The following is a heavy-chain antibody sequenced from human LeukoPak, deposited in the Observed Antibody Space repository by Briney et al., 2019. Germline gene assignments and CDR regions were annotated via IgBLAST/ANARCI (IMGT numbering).Heavy chain of an antibody. J-gene: IGHJ6*03. D-gene: IGHD4-17*01. Sequence: SVKVSFKASGGTFSSYAISWVRQAPGQGLEWMGGIIPIFGTANYAQKFQGRVTITADESTSTAYMELSSLRSEDTAVYYCARRSAATVTTYYYYYYYMDVWGKGTTVTVSS. CDR1: GGTFSSYA. V-gene: IGHV1-69*13. CDR2: IIPIFGTA. CDR3: ARRSAATVTTYYYYYYYMDV.